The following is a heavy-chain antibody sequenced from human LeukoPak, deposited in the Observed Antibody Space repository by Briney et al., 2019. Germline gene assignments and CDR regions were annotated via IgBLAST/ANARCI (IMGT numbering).Heavy chain of an antibody. CDR2: ISGGGGST. Sequence: GGSLRLSCAASGFTFSTYAMYWVRQAPGKGLEWVSAISGGGGSTYYADSVKGRFTISRDNSKNTLYLQMNSLRAEDTAVYYCAKGGYYGSGTYYNYYFDYWGQGTLVTVSS. V-gene: IGHV3-23*01. CDR1: GFTFSTYA. J-gene: IGHJ4*02. CDR3: AKGGYYGSGTYYNYYFDY. D-gene: IGHD3-10*01.